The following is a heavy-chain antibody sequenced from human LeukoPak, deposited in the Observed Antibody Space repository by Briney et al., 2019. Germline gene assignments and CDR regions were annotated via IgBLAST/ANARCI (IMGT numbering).Heavy chain of an antibody. D-gene: IGHD3-3*01. CDR1: GFTFSSYA. V-gene: IGHV3-30*02. J-gene: IGHJ4*02. CDR3: AKDRDGLRFLEWLLYEVFDY. CDR2: IRYDGSNK. Sequence: GGSLRLSCAASGFTFSSYAMHWVRQAPGKGLEWMAFIRYDGSNKYYADSVKGRFTISRDNSKNTLYLQMNSLRAEDTAVYYCAKDRDGLRFLEWLLYEVFDYWGQGTLVTVSS.